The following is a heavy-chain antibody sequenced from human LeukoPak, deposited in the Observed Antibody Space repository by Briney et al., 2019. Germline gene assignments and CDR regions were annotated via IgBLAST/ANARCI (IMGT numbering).Heavy chain of an antibody. V-gene: IGHV3-30*04. CDR2: RSYEGSNK. CDR1: GFTFSGYA. D-gene: IGHD4-17*01. CDR3: ARAPADYADYYFDY. Sequence: GGSLRLSCAASGFTFSGYAMHGVRQAPGKGLEWVAVRSYEGSNKEYADAVKDPFTNSRDNSKNTLFLQMNSLRPEDTAVYYCARAPADYADYYFDYWGQGTLVTVSS. J-gene: IGHJ4*02.